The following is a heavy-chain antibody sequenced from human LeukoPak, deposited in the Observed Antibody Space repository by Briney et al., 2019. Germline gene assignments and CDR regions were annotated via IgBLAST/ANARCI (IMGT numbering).Heavy chain of an antibody. J-gene: IGHJ6*02. D-gene: IGHD3-16*01. CDR2: IKQDGSEK. CDR1: GFTFSSYW. CDR3: ARDRGPLSVGGRKRNYYYGMDV. V-gene: IGHV3-7*01. Sequence: GGSLRLSCAASGFTFSSYWMSWVRQAPGKGLEWVANIKQDGSEKYYVDSVKGRFTISRDNAKNSLYLQMNSLRAEDTAVYYCARDRGPLSVGGRKRNYYYGMDVWGQGTTVTVSS.